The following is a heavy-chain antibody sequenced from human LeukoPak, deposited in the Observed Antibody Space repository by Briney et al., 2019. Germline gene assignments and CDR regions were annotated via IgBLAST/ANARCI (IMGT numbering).Heavy chain of an antibody. Sequence: ASVTVSFLGSGYTFTSHYVHWVRQAPGQGLAWMGIIHPSGGNPRSKKTFQGRVTRTLDLSTSTVYLELRSLTSQDTAVYYCARDCSSTTCQAAALDFWGQETLVTVSS. CDR3: ARDCSSTTCQAAALDF. J-gene: IGHJ4*02. CDR1: GYTFTSHY. V-gene: IGHV1-46*01. D-gene: IGHD6-13*01. CDR2: IHPSGGNP.